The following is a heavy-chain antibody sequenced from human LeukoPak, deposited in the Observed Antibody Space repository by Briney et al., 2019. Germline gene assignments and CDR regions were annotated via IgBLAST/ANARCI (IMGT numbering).Heavy chain of an antibody. CDR1: GYTFTAYY. J-gene: IGHJ5*01. CDR3: ARGAPNNWFDS. V-gene: IGHV1-18*04. Sequence: ASVKVSCKASGYTFTAYYIHWLRQAPGQGLEWMGWISVYYGNTNYAQNLQGRVTITTDTPTTTACMELTSLRSDDTAVYYCARGAPNNWFDSWGQGTLVTVSS. CDR2: ISVYYGNT.